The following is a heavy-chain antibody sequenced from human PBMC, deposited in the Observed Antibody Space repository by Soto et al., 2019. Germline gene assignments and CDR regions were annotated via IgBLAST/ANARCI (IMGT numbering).Heavy chain of an antibody. J-gene: IGHJ1*01. CDR2: ILPILGVT. CDR1: GGTFSPYT. CDR3: KREWDSSVSTWEVGGQ. Sequence: QVHLVHSGAAVKKTGSSVKVSCKASGGTFSPYTINWVRQSPVQGPEWMGRILPILGVTNHAQKCQDRFTMTPDKSTRKAYLECRSRRSEATAVYYFKREWDSSVSTWEVGGQWGQGTLVTVSS. D-gene: IGHD3-10*01. V-gene: IGHV1-69*04.